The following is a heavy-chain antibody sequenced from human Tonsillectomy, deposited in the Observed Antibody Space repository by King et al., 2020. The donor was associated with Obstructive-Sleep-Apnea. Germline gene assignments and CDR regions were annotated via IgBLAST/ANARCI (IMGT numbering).Heavy chain of an antibody. V-gene: IGHV3-21*01. CDR1: GFTFSSYS. J-gene: IGHJ4*02. CDR3: ARGYSNYVDSGYFDY. D-gene: IGHD4-11*01. Sequence: VQLVESGGGLVKPGGSLRLSCAASGFTFSSYSMNWVRQAPGKGLEWVSSISSSSSYIYYADSVKGRFTISRDNAKNSLYLQMNSLRAEDTAVYYCARGYSNYVDSGYFDYWGQGTLVTVSS. CDR2: ISSSSSYI.